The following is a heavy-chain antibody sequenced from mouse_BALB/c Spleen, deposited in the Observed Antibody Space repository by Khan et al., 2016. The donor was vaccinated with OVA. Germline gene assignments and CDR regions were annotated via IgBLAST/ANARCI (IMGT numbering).Heavy chain of an antibody. J-gene: IGHJ4*01. Sequence: QVQLKESGPGLVAPSQSLSITCTVSGFSLTDYGVNWIRQPPGKGLEWLGIIWGGGSTYYNSALKSRLRISKDHSKNPVFLKMNSRQTDDTAMYYWANPYYAHYYAMDYWGQGTSVTVSS. V-gene: IGHV2-6-5*01. D-gene: IGHD2-10*01. CDR1: GFSLTDYG. CDR3: ANPYYAHYYAMDY. CDR2: IWGGGST.